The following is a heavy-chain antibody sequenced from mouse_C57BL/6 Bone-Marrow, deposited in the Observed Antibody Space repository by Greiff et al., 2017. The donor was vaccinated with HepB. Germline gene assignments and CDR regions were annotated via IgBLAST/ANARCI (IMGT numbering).Heavy chain of an antibody. D-gene: IGHD1-1*01. CDR3: AREGYYYGSSPHWYFDV. J-gene: IGHJ1*03. Sequence: VQLQQSGPGLVKPSQSLSLTCSVTGYSITSGYYWNWIRQFPGNKLEWMGYISYDGSNNYNPSLKNRISITRDTSKNQFFLKLNSVTTEDTATYYCAREGYYYGSSPHWYFDVWGTGTTVTVSS. V-gene: IGHV3-6*01. CDR2: ISYDGSN. CDR1: GYSITSGYY.